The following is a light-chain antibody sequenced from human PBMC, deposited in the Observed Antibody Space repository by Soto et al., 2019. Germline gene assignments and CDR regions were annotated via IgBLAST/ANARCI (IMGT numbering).Light chain of an antibody. Sequence: DIQMTQSPSSLSASVGDIVTIPFRASQGITNDLGWYQQKPGTAPKRLIYAASSLESGVPQRFSGSGSGTEFTLTISSLQTDDFSTYYCQQYHSYWTFGQGTKVDIK. CDR3: QQYHSYWT. CDR1: QGITND. J-gene: IGKJ1*01. V-gene: IGKV1-17*01. CDR2: AAS.